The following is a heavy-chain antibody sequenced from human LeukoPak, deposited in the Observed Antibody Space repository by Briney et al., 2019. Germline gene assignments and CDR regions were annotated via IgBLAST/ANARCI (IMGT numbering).Heavy chain of an antibody. CDR1: GFTFSSYW. CDR3: ATRYCTIDACRASSHHCMDV. V-gene: IGHV3-7*01. CDR2: IKQDGSEG. Sequence: GGSLRLSCATSGFTFSSYWMTWVRQAPGKGLEWVANIKQDGSEGYYVDSVKGRFTVSRVNGKNSLYLQMSSLRAEDTAMYYCATRYCTIDACRASSHHCMDVWGKGTTVIVSS. J-gene: IGHJ6*03. D-gene: IGHD2-8*01.